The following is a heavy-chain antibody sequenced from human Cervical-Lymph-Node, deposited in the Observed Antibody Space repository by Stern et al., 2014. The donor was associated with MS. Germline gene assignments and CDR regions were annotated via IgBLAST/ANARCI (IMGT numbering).Heavy chain of an antibody. CDR3: ARGDSSSPLEY. V-gene: IGHV3-33*01. Sequence: DQLVESGGGVVQPGRSLRLSCAASGFTFSSYGMHWVRQTPGKGLEWVAVRWYDGSNNNYADSVKGRFTISSDNSENTLYLQMNSLRAEDTAVYYCARGDSSSPLEYWGQGTLVTVSS. CDR2: RWYDGSNN. CDR1: GFTFSSYG. D-gene: IGHD6-6*01. J-gene: IGHJ4*02.